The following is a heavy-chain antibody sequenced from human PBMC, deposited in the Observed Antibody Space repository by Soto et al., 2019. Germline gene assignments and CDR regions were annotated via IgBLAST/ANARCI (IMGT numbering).Heavy chain of an antibody. CDR2: IKTKTQGETT. CDR1: GFSISSAW. V-gene: IGHV3-15*07. Sequence: EVQLVESGGGLVNPGGSLRLSCAASGFSISSAWMNWVRQAPGKGLEWVGRIKTKTQGETTDYPAPVKGRFTISRDDPKNTLYLQMNSLKMEDTAVYYCTTGSVEGYWGQGTLVTVSS. J-gene: IGHJ4*02. D-gene: IGHD3-3*01. CDR3: TTGSVEGY.